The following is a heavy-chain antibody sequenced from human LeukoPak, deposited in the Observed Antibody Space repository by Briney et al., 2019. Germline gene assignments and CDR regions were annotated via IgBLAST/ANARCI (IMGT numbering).Heavy chain of an antibody. CDR2: INSDGSST. CDR1: GFTFSSYW. CDR3: ARVDSSGWPYYYYYGMDV. Sequence: GGSLRLSCAASGFTFSSYWMHWVRQAPGKGLVWVSRINSDGSSTSYADSVKGRFTISRDNAKNTLYLQMNSLRAEDTAVYYCARVDSSGWPYYYYYGMDVWGQGTTVTVSS. V-gene: IGHV3-74*01. J-gene: IGHJ6*02. D-gene: IGHD6-19*01.